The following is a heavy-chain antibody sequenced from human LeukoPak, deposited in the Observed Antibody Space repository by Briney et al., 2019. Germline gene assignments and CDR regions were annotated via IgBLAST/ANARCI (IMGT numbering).Heavy chain of an antibody. CDR3: ARANSGYYDY. D-gene: IGHD3-22*01. J-gene: IGHJ4*02. V-gene: IGHV3-66*01. CDR1: GFTVSSNY. CDR2: IYSGGGT. Sequence: PGGSLRLSCAASGFTVSSNYMSWVRQAPGKGLEWVSVIYSGGGTYYADSVKDRFTISRDNSENTLYLQMNSLRAEDTAVYYCARANSGYYDYWGQGTLVTVSS.